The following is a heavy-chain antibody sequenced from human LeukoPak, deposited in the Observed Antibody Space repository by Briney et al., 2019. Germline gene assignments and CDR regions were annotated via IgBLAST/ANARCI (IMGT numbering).Heavy chain of an antibody. J-gene: IGHJ4*02. CDR2: ISWNSGSI. V-gene: IGHV3-9*01. D-gene: IGHD1-26*01. Sequence: GGSLRLPCAASGFTFDDYAMHWVRQAPGKGLEWVSGISWNSGSIGYADSVKGRFTISRDNAKNSLYLQMNSLRAEDTALYYCAKGAYLNSGSYWDYWGQGTLVTVSS. CDR1: GFTFDDYA. CDR3: AKGAYLNSGSYWDY.